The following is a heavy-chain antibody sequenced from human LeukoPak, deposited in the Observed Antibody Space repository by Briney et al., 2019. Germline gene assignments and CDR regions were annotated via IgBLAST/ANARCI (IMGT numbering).Heavy chain of an antibody. CDR3: ARGGGATRIDY. J-gene: IGHJ4*02. CDR2: IYTSGST. D-gene: IGHD5-12*01. V-gene: IGHV4-61*02. CDR1: GASIRSGTYY. Sequence: SQTRSLTSSVAGASIRSGTYYWGWIRQPAGKGLEWIGRIYTSGSTSYNPSLKSRVTISVDTSKNQFSLKLTSVTAADTAVYYCARGGGATRIDYWGQGTLVTVSS.